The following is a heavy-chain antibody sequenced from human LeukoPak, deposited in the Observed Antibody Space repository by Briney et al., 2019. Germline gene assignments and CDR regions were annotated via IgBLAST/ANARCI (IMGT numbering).Heavy chain of an antibody. V-gene: IGHV4-34*01. D-gene: IGHD3-22*01. CDR2: INHSGST. CDR1: GGSISNYY. J-gene: IGHJ6*03. CDR3: ARRPVVVITTAHYYYYMDV. Sequence: SETLSLTCTVSGGSISNYYWSWIRQPPGKGLEWIGEINHSGSTNYNPSLKSRVTISVDTSKNQFSLKLSSVTAADTAVYYCARRPVVVITTAHYYYYMDVWGKGTTVTVSS.